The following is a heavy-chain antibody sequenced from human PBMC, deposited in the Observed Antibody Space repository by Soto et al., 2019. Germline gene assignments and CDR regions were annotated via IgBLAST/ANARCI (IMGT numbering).Heavy chain of an antibody. CDR2: TNPSGSIT. CDR3: TRGSFLEWSCMDV. J-gene: IGHJ6*02. Sequence: ASVKVSCKASGYTFDRYYMHWVRQAPGQGLEWMGMTNPSGSITSYAQKFQGRVTMTRDTSTSTLSMELTSLRSEDTAVYYCTRGSFLEWSCMDVWGQGTTVTVSS. D-gene: IGHD3-3*01. V-gene: IGHV1-46*02. CDR1: GYTFDRYY.